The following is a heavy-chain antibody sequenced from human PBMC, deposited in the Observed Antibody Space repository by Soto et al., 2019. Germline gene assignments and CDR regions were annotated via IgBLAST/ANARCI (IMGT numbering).Heavy chain of an antibody. V-gene: IGHV4-59*01. Sequence: SETLSLTCTVSGGSISSYYWGWIRQPPGKGLEWIGYIYYSDSANYNPSLKSRVIISDDTSKNQFSLRLSSVTAADTAVYYCVRAYYDTFGYSLDPWGQGSLVTVSS. CDR3: VRAYYDTFGYSLDP. D-gene: IGHD3-22*01. CDR2: IYYSDSA. J-gene: IGHJ5*02. CDR1: GGSISSYY.